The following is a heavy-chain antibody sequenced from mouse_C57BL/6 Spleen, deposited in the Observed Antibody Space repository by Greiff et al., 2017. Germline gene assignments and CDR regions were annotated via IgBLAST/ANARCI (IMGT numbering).Heavy chain of an antibody. D-gene: IGHD1-1*01. V-gene: IGHV1-69*01. CDR2: IDPSDSYT. J-gene: IGHJ2*01. CDR1: GYTFTSYW. CDR3: SRYGTTVGLGD. Sequence: QVQLQQPGAELVMPGASVKLSCKASGYTFTSYWMHWVKQRPGQGLEWIGEIDPSDSYTNYNQKFKGKSTLTVDKSSSTAYMQISSLTSEDSAVYYCSRYGTTVGLGDWGQGTTLTVSS.